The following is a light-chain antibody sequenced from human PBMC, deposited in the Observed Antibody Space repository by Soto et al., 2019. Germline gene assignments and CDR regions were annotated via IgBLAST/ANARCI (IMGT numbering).Light chain of an antibody. J-gene: IGKJ4*01. CDR1: QSVGSIY. V-gene: IGKV3-20*01. Sequence: DIVLTQAPGTLSLSPGERATLSCRASQSVGSIYLAWYQQKPGQAPRLLIYGASSMATGIPDRFSGSGSGTDFTLTISSLEPEDFAVYYCQQYGSSLLTFGGGTKVDIK. CDR3: QQYGSSLLT. CDR2: GAS.